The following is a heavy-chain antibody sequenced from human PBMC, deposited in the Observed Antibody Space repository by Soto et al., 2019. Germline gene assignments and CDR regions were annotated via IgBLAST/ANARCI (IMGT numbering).Heavy chain of an antibody. CDR2: IYYSGST. J-gene: IGHJ6*02. D-gene: IGHD3-22*01. V-gene: IGHV4-30-4*01. Sequence: PSETLSLTCTVSGGSISSGDYYWSWIRQPPGKGLEWIGYIYYSGSTYYNPSLKSRVTISVETSKNQFSLKLSSVTAADTAVYYCAREPYYYDSSGYIIGYGMDVWGQGTTGTVSS. CDR1: GGSISSGDYY. CDR3: AREPYYYDSSGYIIGYGMDV.